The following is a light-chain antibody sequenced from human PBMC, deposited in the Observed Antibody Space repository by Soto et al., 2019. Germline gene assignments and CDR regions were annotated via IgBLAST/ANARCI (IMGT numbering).Light chain of an antibody. CDR1: QSASSN. Sequence: EIVMTQSPATLSVSPGERATLSCMASQSASSNLAWYQQKPGQAPRLLIYGASSRATGIPDRCSGSGSGTECSLSSHSLQSEDFAVYFCQQYNDWPITFGQGTRLEIK. J-gene: IGKJ5*01. CDR2: GAS. V-gene: IGKV3D-15*01. CDR3: QQYNDWPIT.